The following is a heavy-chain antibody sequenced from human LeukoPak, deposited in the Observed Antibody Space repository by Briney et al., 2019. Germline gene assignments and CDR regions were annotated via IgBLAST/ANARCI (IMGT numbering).Heavy chain of an antibody. Sequence: ASVTVSCTASGYTFTSNYIHWVRQAPGQGLEWMGMIYPRDSSTSYAQKFQGRVTVTRDTSTSTVHMELSGLRSEDTAVYYCARDQEGFDYWGQGTLVTASS. V-gene: IGHV1-46*01. CDR1: GYTFTSNY. CDR2: IYPRDSST. CDR3: ARDQEGFDY. J-gene: IGHJ4*02.